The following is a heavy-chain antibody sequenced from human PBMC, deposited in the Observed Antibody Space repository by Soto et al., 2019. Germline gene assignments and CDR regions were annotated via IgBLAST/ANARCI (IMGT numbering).Heavy chain of an antibody. CDR1: GFTFDDYA. CDR2: ISWNSGSI. V-gene: IGHV3-9*01. Sequence: GGSLRLSCAASGFTFDDYAMHWVRQAPGKGLEWVSGISWNSGSIGYADSVKGRFTVSRDNAKNSLYLQMNSLRAEDTALYYCAKGPDYYDSSGYYEKWGQGTLVTVSS. D-gene: IGHD3-22*01. CDR3: AKGPDYYDSSGYYEK. J-gene: IGHJ4*02.